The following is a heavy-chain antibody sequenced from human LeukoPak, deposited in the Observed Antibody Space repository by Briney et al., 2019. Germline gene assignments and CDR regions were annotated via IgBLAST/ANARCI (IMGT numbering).Heavy chain of an antibody. CDR3: ARGMVVKFPYMDV. J-gene: IGHJ6*03. CDR1: GESFSAFS. Sequence: SETLSLTCAVYGESFSAFSWNWLRQSPGRGLEWIGAISHRGRTTYNPSHNSRVIISVDASKNQFPLNLSSVTAADTAVYYCARGMVVKFPYMDVWGQGATVTVSS. V-gene: IGHV4-34*01. CDR2: ISHRGRT. D-gene: IGHD3-22*01.